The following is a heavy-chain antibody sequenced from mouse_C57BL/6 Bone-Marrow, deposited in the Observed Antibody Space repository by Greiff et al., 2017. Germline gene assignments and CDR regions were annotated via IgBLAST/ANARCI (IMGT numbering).Heavy chain of an antibody. CDR1: GYTFTSYG. CDR2: IYPRSGNT. J-gene: IGHJ3*01. D-gene: IGHD2-4*01. V-gene: IGHV1-81*01. CDR3: ARRGDYDAWFAY. Sequence: QVQLKESGAELARPGASVKLSCKASGYTFTSYGISWVKQRTGQGLEWIGEIYPRSGNTYYNEKFKGKATLTADKSSSTAYMELRSLTSEDSAVYFCARRGDYDAWFAYWGQGTLVTVSA.